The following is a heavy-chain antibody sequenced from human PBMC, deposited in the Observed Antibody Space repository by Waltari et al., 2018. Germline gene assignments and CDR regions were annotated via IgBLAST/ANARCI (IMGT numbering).Heavy chain of an antibody. CDR1: GGPFIDYS. D-gene: IGHD7-27*01. CDR2: SSHGGVP. CDR3: ARTWGNSPPLGWLDP. J-gene: IGHJ5*02. V-gene: IGHV4-34*01. Sequence: QAQLHQWGAGLLQPSETLSLTCAVSGGPFIDYSWSCIRQPPGKGLEGIGESSHGGVPHYNPSLSSRVTMSVDTIKKRFSLKLTSVTAADTAVYFCARTWGNSPPLGWLDPWGQGTRVTISS.